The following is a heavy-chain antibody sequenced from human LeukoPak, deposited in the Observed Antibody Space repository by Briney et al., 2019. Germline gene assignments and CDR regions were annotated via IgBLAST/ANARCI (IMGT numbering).Heavy chain of an antibody. CDR1: GFTFSSYG. V-gene: IGHV3-33*01. J-gene: IGHJ5*02. Sequence: GGSLRLSCAASGFTFSSYGMHWVRQAPGKGLEWVAVIWYDGSNKYYADSVKGRFTISRDNSKNTLYLQMNSLRAEDTAVYYCARTPNGGGENWLDPWGQGTLVTVSS. CDR3: ARTPNGGGENWLDP. CDR2: IWYDGSNK. D-gene: IGHD2-8*01.